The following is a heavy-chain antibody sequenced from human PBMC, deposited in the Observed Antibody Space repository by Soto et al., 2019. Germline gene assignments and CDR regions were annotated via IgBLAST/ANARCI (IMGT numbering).Heavy chain of an antibody. Sequence: QVQLVESGGGVVQPGRSLRLSCAASGFTFSSYAMHWVRQAPGKGLEWVAVISYDGSNKYYADSVKGRFTISRDNSKNTLYLQMTSLRAEDTAVYYCASRYSSGGDYWGQGTLVTVSS. J-gene: IGHJ4*02. V-gene: IGHV3-30-3*01. CDR3: ASRYSSGGDY. CDR2: ISYDGSNK. D-gene: IGHD6-19*01. CDR1: GFTFSSYA.